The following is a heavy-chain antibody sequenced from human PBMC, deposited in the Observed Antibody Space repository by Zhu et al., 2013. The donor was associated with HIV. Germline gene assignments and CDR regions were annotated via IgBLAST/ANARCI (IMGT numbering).Heavy chain of an antibody. CDR1: GYTFTSYA. D-gene: IGHD2-2*01. Sequence: QVQLVQSGAEVKKPGASVKVSCKASGYTFTSYAMHWVRQAPGQRLEWMGWINAGNGNTKYSRKFQGRVTITRDTSASTAYMELSSLRSEDTAVYYCARVGYCSSTSCPLDPWGQGTLVTVSS. CDR2: INAGNGNT. CDR3: ARVGYCSSTSCPLDP. V-gene: IGHV1-3*01. J-gene: IGHJ5*02.